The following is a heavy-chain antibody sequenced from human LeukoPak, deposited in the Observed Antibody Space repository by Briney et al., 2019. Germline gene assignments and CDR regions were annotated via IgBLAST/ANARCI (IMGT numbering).Heavy chain of an antibody. Sequence: GGSLRLSCAASGFTFNTYEMAWVRQTPGMGLEWISYISDSAYTIKYAGAVQGRFTISRDSAKNSVSLHMNYLRAEDTAVYYCAGGPQYGGSYAYWGQGTLVTVSS. V-gene: IGHV3-48*03. D-gene: IGHD3-16*01. CDR1: GFTFNTYE. J-gene: IGHJ4*02. CDR3: AGGPQYGGSYAY. CDR2: ISDSAYTI.